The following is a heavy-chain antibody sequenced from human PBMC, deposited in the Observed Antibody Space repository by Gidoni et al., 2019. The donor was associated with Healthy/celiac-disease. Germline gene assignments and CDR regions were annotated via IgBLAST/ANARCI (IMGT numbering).Heavy chain of an antibody. V-gene: IGHV3-11*01. CDR2: ISSSGSTI. J-gene: IGHJ4*02. CDR3: ARDEFVEMATFDY. D-gene: IGHD5-12*01. Sequence: QVQLVESGGSLVKPGGSLRLYCAASGFTFSDYYMSWIRQAPGKGLAWVSYISSSGSTIYYADSVKGRFTISRDNAKNSLYLQMNSLRAEDTAVYYCARDEFVEMATFDYWGQGTLVTVSS. CDR1: GFTFSDYY.